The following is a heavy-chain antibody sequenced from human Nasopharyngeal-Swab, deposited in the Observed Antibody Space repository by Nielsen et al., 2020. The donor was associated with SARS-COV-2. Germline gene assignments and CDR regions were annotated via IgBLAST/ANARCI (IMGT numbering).Heavy chain of an antibody. J-gene: IGHJ4*02. CDR3: ARDLGGYYGD. CDR2: ISYDGSNK. Sequence: GESLKISCAASGFTFSSYAMHWVRQAPGKGLEWVAVISYDGSNKYYADSVKGRFTISRDNSKNTLYLQMNSLRAEDTAVYYCARDLGGYYGDWGQGTLVTASS. V-gene: IGHV3-30-3*01. D-gene: IGHD3-22*01. CDR1: GFTFSSYA.